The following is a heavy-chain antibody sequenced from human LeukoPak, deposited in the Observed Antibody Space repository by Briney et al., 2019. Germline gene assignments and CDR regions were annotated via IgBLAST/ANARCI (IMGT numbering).Heavy chain of an antibody. J-gene: IGHJ6*03. D-gene: IGHD5-12*01. CDR1: GGSMSSYY. Sequence: PSETLSLTCTASGGSMSSYYWSWIRQPPGKGLEWIGFIYTSGSTNYNPSLRNRVTISVDTSKNQFSLKLSSVTAADTAVYYCARHLSGYDYLHYYYYYYMDVWGKGTTVTVSS. CDR2: IYTSGST. CDR3: ARHLSGYDYLHYYYYYYMDV. V-gene: IGHV4-59*08.